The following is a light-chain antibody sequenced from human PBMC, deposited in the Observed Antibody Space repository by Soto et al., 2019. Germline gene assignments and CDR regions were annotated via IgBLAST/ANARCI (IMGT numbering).Light chain of an antibody. V-gene: IGKV1-39*01. CDR2: GAS. CDR1: QSISTH. CDR3: QQSHSFPRT. J-gene: IGKJ1*01. Sequence: DIQMTQSPSSLSTSVGDRVTITCRASQSISTHVNWYQQKPGKAPQLLIYGASTLQSGVPSRFSGSGSGTDFTLTISTLQPEDSATYFCQQSHSFPRTFGQGTKVAIK.